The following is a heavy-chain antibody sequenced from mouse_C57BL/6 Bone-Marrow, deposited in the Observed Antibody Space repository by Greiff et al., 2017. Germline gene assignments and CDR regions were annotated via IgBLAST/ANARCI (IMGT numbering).Heavy chain of an antibody. V-gene: IGHV14-4*01. Sequence: EVQLQQSGAELVRPGASVKLSCTASGFNIKDDYMHWVKQRPEQGLEWIGWIDPENGDTEYASKFQGKATITADTSSNIAYLQLSSLTSEDTAVYYCTPLITTVVATFDYWGQGTTLTVSS. D-gene: IGHD1-1*01. CDR2: IDPENGDT. J-gene: IGHJ2*01. CDR3: TPLITTVVATFDY. CDR1: GFNIKDDY.